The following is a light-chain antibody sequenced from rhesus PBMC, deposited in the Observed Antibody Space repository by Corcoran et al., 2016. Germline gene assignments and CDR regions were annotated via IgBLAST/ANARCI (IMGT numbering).Light chain of an antibody. Sequence: DIVMTQSPAFVSVTPGEKVTITCQASEDITNYLHWYPQKPAQAPHLFIQYAVKSSSGGPSRFTGSGAGTEFTFTISTLEGEDAATYDCQQGNKHPLTFGGWTKVEIK. CDR2: YAV. J-gene: IGKJ4*01. CDR1: EDITNY. CDR3: QQGNKHPLT. V-gene: IGKV6-47*02.